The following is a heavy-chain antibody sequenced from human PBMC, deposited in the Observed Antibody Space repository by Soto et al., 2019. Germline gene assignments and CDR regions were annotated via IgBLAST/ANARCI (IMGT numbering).Heavy chain of an antibody. CDR3: ARGNYYDSSGYYY. V-gene: IGHV4-61*01. CDR1: GGSVSSGSYY. J-gene: IGHJ4*02. Sequence: KPSETLSLTCTVSGGSVSSGSYYWSWIRQPPGKGLEWIGYIYYSGSTNYNPSLKSRVTISVDTSKNQFSLKLSSVTAADTAVYYCARGNYYDSSGYYYWGQGTLVTVSS. D-gene: IGHD3-22*01. CDR2: IYYSGST.